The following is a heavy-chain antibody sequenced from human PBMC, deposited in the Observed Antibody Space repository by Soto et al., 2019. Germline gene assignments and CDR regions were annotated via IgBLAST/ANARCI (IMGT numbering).Heavy chain of an antibody. V-gene: IGHV3-23*01. CDR1: GFTFSSYA. CDR3: AKAHTYCSSTSCYVRDYYYGMDV. D-gene: IGHD2-2*01. Sequence: GGSLRLSCAASGFTFSSYAMSWVRQAPGKGLEWVSAISGSGGSTYYADSVKGRFTISRDNSKNTLYLQMNSLRAEDTAVYYCAKAHTYCSSTSCYVRDYYYGMDVWGQGTTVTVSS. J-gene: IGHJ6*02. CDR2: ISGSGGST.